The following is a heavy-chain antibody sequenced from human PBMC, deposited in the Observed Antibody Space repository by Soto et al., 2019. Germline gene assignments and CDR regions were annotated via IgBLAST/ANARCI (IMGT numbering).Heavy chain of an antibody. V-gene: IGHV5-10-1*01. D-gene: IGHD2-2*01. CDR2: IDPSDSYT. CDR1: GYSFTSYW. Sequence: GESLKISCKGSGYSFTSYWISWVRQMPGKGLEWMGRIDPSDSYTNYSPSFQGHVTISADKSISTAYLQWSSLKASDTAMYYCARIVGYCSSTSCPYGMDVWGQGTTVTSP. CDR3: ARIVGYCSSTSCPYGMDV. J-gene: IGHJ6*02.